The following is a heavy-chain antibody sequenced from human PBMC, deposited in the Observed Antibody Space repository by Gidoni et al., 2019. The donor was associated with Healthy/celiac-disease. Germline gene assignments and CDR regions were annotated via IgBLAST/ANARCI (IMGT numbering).Heavy chain of an antibody. CDR1: GGSISSSSYY. V-gene: IGHV4-39*01. D-gene: IGHD6-13*01. CDR2: IYYSGST. Sequence: QLQLQESGPGLVKPSETLSLTCTVSGGSISSSSYYWGWIRQPPGKGLEWIGSIYYSGSTYYNPSLKSRVTISVDTSKNQFSLKLSSVTAADTAVYYCARRQQLVRTFGYWGQGTLVTVSS. J-gene: IGHJ4*02. CDR3: ARRQQLVRTFGY.